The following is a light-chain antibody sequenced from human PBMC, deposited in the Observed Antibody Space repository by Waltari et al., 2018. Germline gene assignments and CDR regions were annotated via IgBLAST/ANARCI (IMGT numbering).Light chain of an antibody. J-gene: IGKJ1*01. CDR1: QSVSRAF. CDR2: GAS. V-gene: IGKV3-20*01. Sequence: IVLTQSPGTLSFSLGDRATVSCRASQSVSRAFAWYQQTPGQAPRLLIYGASTRATGMPDRFSGSGSGTDFSLTIRRLEPDDFAVYYCQHYLRLPVTFGQGTTVEI. CDR3: QHYLRLPVT.